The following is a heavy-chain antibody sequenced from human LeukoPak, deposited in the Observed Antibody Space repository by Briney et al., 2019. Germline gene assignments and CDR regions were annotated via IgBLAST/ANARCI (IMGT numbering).Heavy chain of an antibody. CDR3: ARMGGVTI. D-gene: IGHD4-11*01. V-gene: IGHV1-2*06. CDR1: GYTFTGYF. Sequence: ASVKVSCKASGYTFTGYFMNWVRQAPGQGLEWLGRINPNTGGTNYAQNFQGRVTVTRDTSISTAYMELSRLRSDDTAVYYCARMGGVTIWGQGTLVTVSS. J-gene: IGHJ4*02. CDR2: INPNTGGT.